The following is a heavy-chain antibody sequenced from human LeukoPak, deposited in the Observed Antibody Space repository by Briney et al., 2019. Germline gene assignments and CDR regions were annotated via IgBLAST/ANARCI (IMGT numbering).Heavy chain of an antibody. CDR2: ISSSGSAI. Sequence: GGSLRLSCAASGFTFSVYYMSWIRQAPGKGLEWVSYISSSGSAIYYADSVKGRFTISRDNAKNSLYLQMNSLRAEDTAVYYCARGAKYYYYYMDVWGKGTTVTVSS. CDR3: ARGAKYYYYYMDV. J-gene: IGHJ6*03. V-gene: IGHV3-11*01. CDR1: GFTFSVYY.